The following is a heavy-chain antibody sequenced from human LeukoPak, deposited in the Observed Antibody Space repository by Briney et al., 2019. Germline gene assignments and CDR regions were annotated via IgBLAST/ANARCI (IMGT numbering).Heavy chain of an antibody. CDR2: INHSGST. CDR1: GGSFSGYY. D-gene: IGHD2-2*01. J-gene: IGHJ5*02. CDR3: AGQIGVVVPATLTSNWFDP. Sequence: SETLSLTCAVYGGSFSGYYWSWIRQPPGKGLEWIGEINHSGSTNYNPSLKGRVTISVDTSKNQFSLKLSSVTAADTAVYYCAGQIGVVVPATLTSNWFDPWGQGTLVAVSS. V-gene: IGHV4-34*01.